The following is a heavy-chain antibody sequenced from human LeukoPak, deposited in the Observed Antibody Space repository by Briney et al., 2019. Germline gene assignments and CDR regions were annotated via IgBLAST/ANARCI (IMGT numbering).Heavy chain of an antibody. Sequence: SETLSLTCAVDGGSFSGYYWSWIRQPPGKGLEWIGEINHSGSTNYNPSLKSRVTISVDTSKNQFSLKLSSVTAADTAVYYCARALGSSSDFDYWGQGTLVTVSS. CDR2: INHSGST. D-gene: IGHD6-6*01. CDR3: ARALGSSSDFDY. J-gene: IGHJ4*02. V-gene: IGHV4-34*01. CDR1: GGSFSGYY.